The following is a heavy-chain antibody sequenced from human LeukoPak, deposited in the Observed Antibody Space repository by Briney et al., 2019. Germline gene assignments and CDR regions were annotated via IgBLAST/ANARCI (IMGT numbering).Heavy chain of an antibody. CDR1: GFTFSSYG. V-gene: IGHV3-30*18. CDR2: ISYDGSNK. D-gene: IGHD3-10*01. J-gene: IGHJ4*02. CDR3: AKDPYYYGSGSYGPDY. Sequence: GGSLRLSCAASGFTFSSYGMHWVRQAPGKGLEWVAVISYDGSNKYYADSVEGRFTISRDNSKNTLYLQMNSLRAEDTAVYYCAKDPYYYGSGSYGPDYWGQGTLVTVSS.